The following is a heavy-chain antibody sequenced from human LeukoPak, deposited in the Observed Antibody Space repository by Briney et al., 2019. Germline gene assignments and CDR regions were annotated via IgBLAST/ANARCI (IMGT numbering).Heavy chain of an antibody. CDR1: GFTFSSYA. J-gene: IGHJ6*03. V-gene: IGHV3-23*01. Sequence: PGGSLRLSCAASGFTFSSYAMSWVRQAPGKGLEWVSAISGSGGSTYYADSVKGRFTISRDNAKNSLYLQMNSLRAEDTAVYYCARDPYSGSYRDYYYYYMDLWGQGTTVTISS. D-gene: IGHD1-26*01. CDR3: ARDPYSGSYRDYYYYYMDL. CDR2: ISGSGGST.